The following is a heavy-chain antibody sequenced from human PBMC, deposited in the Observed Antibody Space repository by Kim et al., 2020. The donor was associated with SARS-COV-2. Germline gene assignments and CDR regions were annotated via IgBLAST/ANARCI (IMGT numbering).Heavy chain of an antibody. CDR2: INHSGST. V-gene: IGHV4-34*01. CDR3: ARSLIMVRKNWFDP. CDR1: GGSFSGYY. D-gene: IGHD3-10*01. Sequence: SETLSLTCAVYGGSFSGYYWSWIRQPPGKGLEWIGEINHSGSTNYNPSLKSRVTISVDTSKNQFSLKLSSVTAADTAVYYCARSLIMVRKNWFDPWGQGTLVTVSS. J-gene: IGHJ5*02.